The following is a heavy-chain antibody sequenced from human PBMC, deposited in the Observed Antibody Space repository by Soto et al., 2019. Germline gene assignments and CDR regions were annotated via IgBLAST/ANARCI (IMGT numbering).Heavy chain of an antibody. CDR1: GFTVSSNY. J-gene: IGHJ4*02. CDR3: ARDPIAAAGTGY. CDR2: IYSGGST. Sequence: GGSLRLSCAASGFTVSSNYMSWVRQAPGKGLEWVSVIYSGGSTYYADSVKGRFTISRDNSKTTLYLQMNSLRAEDTALYYCARDPIAAAGTGYWGQGTLVTVSS. D-gene: IGHD6-13*01. V-gene: IGHV3-53*01.